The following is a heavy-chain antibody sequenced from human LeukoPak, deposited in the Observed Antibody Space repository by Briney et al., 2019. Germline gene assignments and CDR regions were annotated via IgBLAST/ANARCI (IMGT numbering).Heavy chain of an antibody. Sequence: GESLKISCKGSGFGYSFANFWIGWVRQMPGKGLEWMGIIYPGDSDTRYSPSFEGQVTISADKSISTAYLQWSSLRASDTAMYFCARRSGSYFNFWGQGTQVIVSS. V-gene: IGHV5-51*01. J-gene: IGHJ4*02. CDR1: GYSFANFW. CDR2: IYPGDSDT. CDR3: ARRSGSYFNF. D-gene: IGHD1-26*01.